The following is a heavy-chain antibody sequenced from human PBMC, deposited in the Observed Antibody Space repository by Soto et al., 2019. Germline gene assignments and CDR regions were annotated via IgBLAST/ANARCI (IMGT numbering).Heavy chain of an antibody. Sequence: VESLKISCKGSGYSFAGYWITWVRQKPGKGLEWIGRIDPSDSYTYYSPSFRGHVTISADKSISTAYLQLSSLKASDTAMHYCARRVPCGGDCLYFDYWGQGTLVTVSS. D-gene: IGHD2-21*02. J-gene: IGHJ4*02. CDR1: GYSFAGYW. V-gene: IGHV5-10-1*01. CDR2: IDPSDSYT. CDR3: ARRVPCGGDCLYFDY.